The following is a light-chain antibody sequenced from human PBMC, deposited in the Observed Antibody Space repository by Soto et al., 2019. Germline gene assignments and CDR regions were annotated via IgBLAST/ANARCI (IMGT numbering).Light chain of an antibody. CDR2: DVS. J-gene: IGLJ1*01. CDR1: SSDVGGYNY. Sequence: QSALTQPASVSGSPGQSVTISCTGTSSDVGGYNYVSWYQQHPGKAPKLMIYDVSNRPSGVSNRFSGSKSGNTASLTISGLQEEDDDDYYYSSYTSSSTLLYVFGTGTKLTVL. CDR3: SSYTSSSTLLYV. V-gene: IGLV2-14*01.